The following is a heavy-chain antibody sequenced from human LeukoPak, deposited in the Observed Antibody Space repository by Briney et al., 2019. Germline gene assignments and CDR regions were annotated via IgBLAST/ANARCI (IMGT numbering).Heavy chain of an antibody. V-gene: IGHV3-21*04. J-gene: IGHJ6*03. D-gene: IGHD1-26*01. CDR1: GFTFGNAW. Sequence: GGSLRLSCAASGFTFGNAWMAWVRQAPGKGLEWVSSISSSSSYIYYADSVKGRFTISRDNAKNSLYLQMNSLRAEDTAVYYCARELGWELPSVWVNYYYYMDVWGKGTTVTISS. CDR2: ISSSSSYI. CDR3: ARELGWELPSVWVNYYYYMDV.